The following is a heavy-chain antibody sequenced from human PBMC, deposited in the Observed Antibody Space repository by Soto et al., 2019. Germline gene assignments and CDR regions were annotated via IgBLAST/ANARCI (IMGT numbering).Heavy chain of an antibody. J-gene: IGHJ5*02. D-gene: IGHD3-10*01. CDR2: IYYSGST. CDR3: AREFYYYGSGSYYGWFDP. Sequence: QVQLQESGPGLVKPSETLSLTCTVSGGSVSSGSYYWSWIRQPPGKGLEGIGYIYYSGSTNYNPSLKSRVTISVDTSKNQFSLKLSSVTAADTAVYYCAREFYYYGSGSYYGWFDPWGQGTLVTVSS. V-gene: IGHV4-61*01. CDR1: GGSVSSGSYY.